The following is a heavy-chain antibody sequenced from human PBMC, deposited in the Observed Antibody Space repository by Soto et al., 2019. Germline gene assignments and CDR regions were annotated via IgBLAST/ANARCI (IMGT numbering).Heavy chain of an antibody. CDR1: GGAISSYY. Sequence: SETLSLTCTVSGGAISSYYWSWIRQPAGKGLEWIGRIYTSGSTNYNPSLKSRVTMSVDTSKNQFSLKLSSVTAADTAVYYCARACSSNSCYDVFDYWGQGTLVTVSS. D-gene: IGHD2-2*01. CDR2: IYTSGST. CDR3: ARACSSNSCYDVFDY. J-gene: IGHJ4*02. V-gene: IGHV4-4*07.